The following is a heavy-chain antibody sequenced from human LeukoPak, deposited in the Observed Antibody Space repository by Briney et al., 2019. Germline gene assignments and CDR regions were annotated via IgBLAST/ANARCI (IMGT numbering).Heavy chain of an antibody. J-gene: IGHJ4*02. Sequence: GGSLRLSCAASGFTVSSNNMNWVRQAPGKGLEWVSLIYAGGNTYYADSVKGRFTISRDNSKNTLYLQMNSLRAEDMAVYYCARKEVAGSEYYFDYWGQGTLVTVSS. CDR2: IYAGGNT. CDR1: GFTVSSNN. V-gene: IGHV3-66*01. D-gene: IGHD6-19*01. CDR3: ARKEVAGSEYYFDY.